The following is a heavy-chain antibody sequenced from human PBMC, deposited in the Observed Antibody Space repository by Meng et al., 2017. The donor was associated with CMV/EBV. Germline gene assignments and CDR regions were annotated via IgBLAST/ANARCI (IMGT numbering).Heavy chain of an antibody. CDR1: GFTFSSYA. CDR3: APGWFDP. Sequence: QVHLVESGGGVGQSGRSLRLSCAASGFTFSSYAMHWVRQAPGKGLEWVAVISYDGSNKYYADSVKGRFTISRDNSKNTLYLQMNSLRAEDTAVYYCAPGWFDPWGQGTLVTVSS. CDR2: ISYDGSNK. J-gene: IGHJ5*02. V-gene: IGHV3-30-3*01.